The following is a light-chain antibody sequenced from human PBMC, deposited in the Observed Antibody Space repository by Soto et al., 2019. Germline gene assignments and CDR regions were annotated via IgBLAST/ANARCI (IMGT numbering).Light chain of an antibody. V-gene: IGLV2-14*03. J-gene: IGLJ2*01. Sequence: QSVLTQPASVSGSPGQSITISCTGTSSDVGGYNYVSWYQQHIGKAPKLMIYDVNNRPSGISNRFSGSKSGNTASLTISGLQAEDEADYYCSSYTSSNTLVFGGGTKLTVL. CDR2: DVN. CDR3: SSYTSSNTLV. CDR1: SSDVGGYNY.